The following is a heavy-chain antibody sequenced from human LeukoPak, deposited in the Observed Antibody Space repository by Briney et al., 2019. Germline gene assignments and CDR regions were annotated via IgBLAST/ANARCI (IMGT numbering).Heavy chain of an antibody. CDR3: ARDSRSYAFDY. J-gene: IGHJ4*02. D-gene: IGHD1-26*01. Sequence: GGSLRLSCAASGFTFSDYYMSWIRQAPGNGLEWVSYISSSGSTIYYADSVKGRFTISRDNAKNSLYLQMNSLRAEDTAVYYCARDSRSYAFDYWGQETLVTVSS. V-gene: IGHV3-11*01. CDR2: ISSSGSTI. CDR1: GFTFSDYY.